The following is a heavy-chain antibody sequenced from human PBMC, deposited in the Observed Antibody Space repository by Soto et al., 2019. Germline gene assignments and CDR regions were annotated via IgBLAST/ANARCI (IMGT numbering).Heavy chain of an antibody. D-gene: IGHD6-19*01. Sequence: ASVKVSCKASGYTFTRYGISWVRQAPGQGLEWMGWISAYNGNTNYAQKLQGRVTMTTDTSTSTAYMELRSLRSDDTAVYYCAREIRASGWLATRAPDAFDIWGQGTMVTVSS. V-gene: IGHV1-18*01. CDR2: ISAYNGNT. J-gene: IGHJ3*02. CDR3: AREIRASGWLATRAPDAFDI. CDR1: GYTFTRYG.